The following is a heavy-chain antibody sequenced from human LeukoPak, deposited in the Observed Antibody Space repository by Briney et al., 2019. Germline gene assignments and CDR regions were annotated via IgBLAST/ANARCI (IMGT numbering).Heavy chain of an antibody. CDR2: IKQDGSEK. Sequence: PGGSLRLSCAASGFTFSSYWMSWVRQAPGKGLEWVANIKQDGSEKYYVDSVKGRFTISRDNSKNTLYLQMNSLRAEDTAVYYCAKDLGVSPPRRGDYWGQGTLVTVSS. V-gene: IGHV3-7*03. CDR1: GFTFSSYW. CDR3: AKDLGVSPPRRGDY. D-gene: IGHD3-16*01. J-gene: IGHJ4*02.